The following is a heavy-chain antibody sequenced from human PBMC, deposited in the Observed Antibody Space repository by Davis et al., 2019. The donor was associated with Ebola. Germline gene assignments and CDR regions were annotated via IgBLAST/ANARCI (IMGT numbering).Heavy chain of an antibody. Sequence: GGPFRSSVPPPGSPLSILPTTRVRQAPGKGLQWAPAITASRGSTYYADSVKGRFTISRPSSKNTLYLQMNSLRAEDTAVYYCAKVKYYSNWRGGFDAWGQGTLVTVSS. CDR2: ITASRGST. J-gene: IGHJ4*02. D-gene: IGHD1-1*01. V-gene: IGHV3-23*01. CDR3: AKVKYYSNWRGGFDA. CDR1: GSPLSILP.